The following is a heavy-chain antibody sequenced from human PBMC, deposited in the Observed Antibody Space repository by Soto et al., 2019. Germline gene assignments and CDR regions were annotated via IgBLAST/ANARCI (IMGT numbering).Heavy chain of an antibody. CDR3: ASGRWQHALDV. D-gene: IGHD6-13*01. CDR2: VNNDGTDT. CDR1: GFTFSNYW. Sequence: EVQLVESGGGLVQPGGSLRLSCAASGFTFSNYWMYWVRQAPGKGLVWVSRVNNDGTDTTHADSVKGRFTISRDNAENKLYQQMTALRAEDTAVYYCASGRWQHALDVWGQGSTVTVSS. J-gene: IGHJ6*02. V-gene: IGHV3-74*03.